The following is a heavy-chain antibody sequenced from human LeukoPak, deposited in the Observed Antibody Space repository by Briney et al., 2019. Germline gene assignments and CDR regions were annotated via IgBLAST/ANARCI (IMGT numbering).Heavy chain of an antibody. Sequence: SGGSLRLSCAASGFTFSSYVMHWVRQAPGKGLEWVSSITRSSIYTYYADSVKGRFTISRDNAKKSLYLQMNSLRTEDTAVYYCVRALYDGSGYYSHFGYRGQGTLVTVSS. D-gene: IGHD3-22*01. CDR2: ITRSSIYT. CDR1: GFTFSSYV. CDR3: VRALYDGSGYYSHFGY. J-gene: IGHJ4*02. V-gene: IGHV3-21*01.